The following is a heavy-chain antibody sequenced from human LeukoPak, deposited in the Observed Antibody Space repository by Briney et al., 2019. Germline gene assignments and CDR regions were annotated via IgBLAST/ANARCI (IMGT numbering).Heavy chain of an antibody. D-gene: IGHD5-18*01. Sequence: SETLSLTCAVSGVSISGSGYYWGWIRQPPGEGLEWLWYIFYSGSTHYSPSLRSRVTISLDTTRKQFSLKLNSVTAADTAVYYCARSNGYGLVDIWGQGTMVTVSS. V-gene: IGHV4-39*07. J-gene: IGHJ3*02. CDR3: ARSNGYGLVDI. CDR1: GVSISGSGYY. CDR2: IFYSGST.